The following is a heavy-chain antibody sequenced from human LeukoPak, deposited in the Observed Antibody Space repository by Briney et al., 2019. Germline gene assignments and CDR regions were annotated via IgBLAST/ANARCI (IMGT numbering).Heavy chain of an antibody. CDR2: IYSGGST. Sequence: PGGSLRLSCAASGFTVSSNYTSWVRQAPGKGLEWVSVIYSGGSTYYADSVKGRFTLSRDNSKNTLYLQMNSLRAEDTAVYYCARGNWGSAVFDYWGQGTLVTVSS. V-gene: IGHV3-53*01. CDR3: ARGNWGSAVFDY. D-gene: IGHD7-27*01. J-gene: IGHJ4*02. CDR1: GFTVSSNY.